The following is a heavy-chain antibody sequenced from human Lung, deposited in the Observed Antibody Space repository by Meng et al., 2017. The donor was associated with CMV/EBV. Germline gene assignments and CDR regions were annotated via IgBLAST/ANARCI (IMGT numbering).Heavy chain of an antibody. CDR3: ARAGGFHPTDY. Sequence: SCAASGFTFSSYSMNWDRQAPGKGLEWVSSISSSSSYIYYADSVKGRFTISRDNAKNSLYLQMNSLRAEDTAVYYCARAGGFHPTDYWGQGTLVTVSS. J-gene: IGHJ4*02. CDR2: ISSSSSYI. D-gene: IGHD5-12*01. CDR1: GFTFSSYS. V-gene: IGHV3-21*01.